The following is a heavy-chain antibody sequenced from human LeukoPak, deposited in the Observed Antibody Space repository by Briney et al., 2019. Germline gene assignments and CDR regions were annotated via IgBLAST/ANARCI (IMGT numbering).Heavy chain of an antibody. V-gene: IGHV1-69*13. Sequence: ASVKVSCKASGGTFISYAISWVRQAPGQGLEWMGGIIPIFGTANYAQKFQGRVTITADESTSTAYMELSSLRSEDTAVYYCARGPRFLEWLSEYYFDYWGQGTLVTVSS. D-gene: IGHD3-3*01. CDR3: ARGPRFLEWLSEYYFDY. J-gene: IGHJ4*02. CDR1: GGTFISYA. CDR2: IIPIFGTA.